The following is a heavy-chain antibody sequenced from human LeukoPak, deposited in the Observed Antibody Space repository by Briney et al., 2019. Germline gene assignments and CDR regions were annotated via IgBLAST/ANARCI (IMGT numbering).Heavy chain of an antibody. V-gene: IGHV1-18*04. J-gene: IGHJ4*02. CDR1: GYTFTGYY. CDR3: ARLYCSSTSCLLLDY. Sequence: ASVKVSCKASGYTFTGYYMHWVRQAPGQGPEWMGWISAYNGNTNYAQKLQGRVTMTTDTSTSTAYMELRSLRSDDTAVYYCARLYCSSTSCLLLDYWGQGTLVTVSS. CDR2: ISAYNGNT. D-gene: IGHD2-2*01.